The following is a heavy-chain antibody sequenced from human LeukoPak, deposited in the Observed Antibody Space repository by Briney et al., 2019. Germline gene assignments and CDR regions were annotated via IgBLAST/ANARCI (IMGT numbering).Heavy chain of an antibody. CDR2: IIPIFGTR. CDR3: ARETGSYYYYYYMDV. CDR1: GGTFSSYG. D-gene: IGHD7-27*01. J-gene: IGHJ6*03. V-gene: IGHV1-69*13. Sequence: VASVKVSCKASGGTFSSYGFSWVRQAPGQGLEWMGGIIPIFGTRKYAQKFQGRGMITADESTSTAYMELGSLRSEDTAVYYCARETGSYYYYYYMDVWGKGTTVTISS.